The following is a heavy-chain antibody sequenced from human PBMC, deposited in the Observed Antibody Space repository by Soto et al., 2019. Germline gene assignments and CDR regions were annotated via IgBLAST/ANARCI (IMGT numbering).Heavy chain of an antibody. CDR3: ARAHYGDYGYGMDV. J-gene: IGHJ6*02. CDR1: GGSISSGGYS. CDR2: IYHSGST. D-gene: IGHD4-17*01. Sequence: QLQLQESGSGLVKPSQTLSLTCAVSGGSISSGGYSWSWIRQPPGKGLEWIGYIYHSGSTYYNPALQSRVTRSVDGSKNQFPLKLSSVTAADTAVYYCARAHYGDYGYGMDVWGQGTTVTVSS. V-gene: IGHV4-30-2*01.